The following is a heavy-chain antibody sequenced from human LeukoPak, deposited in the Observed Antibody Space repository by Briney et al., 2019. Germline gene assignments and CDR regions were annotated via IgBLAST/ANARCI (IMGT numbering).Heavy chain of an antibody. Sequence: SVKVSCKASGGTFSSYAISWVRQAPGQGLEWMGGIIPIFGTANYAQKFQGRVTITADESTSTAYMELSSLRSEDTAVYYCARGLTYYDILTGLDYWGQGTLVTVSS. V-gene: IGHV1-69*13. CDR3: ARGLTYYDILTGLDY. D-gene: IGHD3-9*01. J-gene: IGHJ4*02. CDR2: IIPIFGTA. CDR1: GGTFSSYA.